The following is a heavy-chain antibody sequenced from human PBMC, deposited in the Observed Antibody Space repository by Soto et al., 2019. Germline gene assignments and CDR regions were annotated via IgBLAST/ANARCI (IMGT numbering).Heavy chain of an antibody. D-gene: IGHD1-7*01. CDR1: GDSVCSTRGA. CDR3: AGTPSLQWYYMDV. V-gene: IGHV6-1*01. J-gene: IGHJ6*03. Sequence: PSQALSSTCDISGDSVCSTRGAWNWIKQYPSRGLEWLGRTYYRSTRWYNDYAVSVRGRITVNPDTSKNQFSLHLNSVTPEDTAVYYCAGTPSLQWYYMDVWDKGSTVTVSS. CDR2: TYYRSTRWYN.